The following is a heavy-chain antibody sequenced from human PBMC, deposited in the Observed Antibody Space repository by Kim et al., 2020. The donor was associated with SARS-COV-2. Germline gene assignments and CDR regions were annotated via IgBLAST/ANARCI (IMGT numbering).Heavy chain of an antibody. J-gene: IGHJ6*02. CDR2: IAGSGNDI. V-gene: IGHV3-23*01. D-gene: IGHD3-10*01. CDR3: AKRRSGNYYRNGMDV. Sequence: GGSLRLSCAASGFTFSTNTMSWVRQAPGKGLEWVSDIAGSGNDIYYGDTVKGRFNVSRDNFKNTLYLQMESLRADDTAVYYCAKRRSGNYYRNGMDVWG. CDR1: GFTFSTNT.